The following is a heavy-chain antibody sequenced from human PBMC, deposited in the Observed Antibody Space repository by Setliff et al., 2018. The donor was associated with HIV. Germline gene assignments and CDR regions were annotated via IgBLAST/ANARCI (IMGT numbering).Heavy chain of an antibody. CDR3: ARSPVTGTGAFDV. V-gene: IGHV1-2*02. D-gene: IGHD6-19*01. CDR1: GGTFTNFA. CDR2: INYNSGGT. Sequence: ASVKVSCKASGGTFTNFAISWVRQAPGQGLEWMGWINYNSGGTNYAQKFQGRLTMTSDTSNSTAYMELNRLRSDDTAVYYCARSPVTGTGAFDVWGQGTMVTVS. J-gene: IGHJ3*01.